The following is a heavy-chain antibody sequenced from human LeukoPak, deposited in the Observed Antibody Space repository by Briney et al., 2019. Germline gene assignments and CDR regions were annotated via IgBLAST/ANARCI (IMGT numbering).Heavy chain of an antibody. Sequence: GESLEISCKASGYTFSNYWIGWVRQMPGKGLEWMGNIFPGDSDTRYSPSFQGQVTISIDKSTSTAYLQWNSLKASDTAIYYCTREAYDSSGFQPGQKWLHPWGQGTLVTVSS. CDR3: TREAYDSSGFQPGQKWLHP. J-gene: IGHJ5*02. V-gene: IGHV5-51*01. D-gene: IGHD3-22*01. CDR2: IFPGDSDT. CDR1: GYTFSNYW.